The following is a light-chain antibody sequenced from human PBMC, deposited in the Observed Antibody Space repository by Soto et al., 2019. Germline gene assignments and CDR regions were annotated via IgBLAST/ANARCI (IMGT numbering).Light chain of an antibody. V-gene: IGKV1-39*01. CDR3: QQRYSFPLT. CDR2: AAS. CDR1: QRISTN. Sequence: DIQMTQSPCSLSASIGDRVTITCRASQRISTNLNWYQQKPGKAPKVLIYAASTLQSGVPSRFSGSGSGTDFSLTISSLQPEDFATYYCQQRYSFPLTFGPGTKVHMK. J-gene: IGKJ3*01.